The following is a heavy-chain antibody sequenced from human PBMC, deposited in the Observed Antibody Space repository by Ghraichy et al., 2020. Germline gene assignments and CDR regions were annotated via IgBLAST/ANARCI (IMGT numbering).Heavy chain of an antibody. V-gene: IGHV4-39*01. CDR2: IYYSGST. J-gene: IGHJ4*02. Sequence: SETLSLTCTVSGGSISSSSYYWGWIRQPPGKGLEWIGSIYYSGSTYYNPSLKSRVTISVDTSKNQFSLKLSSVTAADTAVYYCALSGYTPPPAFFDYWGQGTLVTVSS. CDR1: GGSISSSSYY. CDR3: ALSGYTPPPAFFDY. D-gene: IGHD3-22*01.